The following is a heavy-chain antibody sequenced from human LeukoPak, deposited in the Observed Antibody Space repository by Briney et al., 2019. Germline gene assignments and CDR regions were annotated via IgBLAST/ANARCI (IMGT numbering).Heavy chain of an antibody. J-gene: IGHJ4*02. D-gene: IGHD3-22*01. CDR1: GFTFSSYA. CDR2: ISGSGGST. CDR3: AKCTDDSGDGGGDY. Sequence: PGGSLRLSCATSGFTFSSYAMSWVRQAPGKGLEWVSAISGSGGSTYYADSVKGRFTISRDNSKNTLYLQMNSLRAEDTAVYYCAKCTDDSGDGGGDYWGQGTLVTVSS. V-gene: IGHV3-23*01.